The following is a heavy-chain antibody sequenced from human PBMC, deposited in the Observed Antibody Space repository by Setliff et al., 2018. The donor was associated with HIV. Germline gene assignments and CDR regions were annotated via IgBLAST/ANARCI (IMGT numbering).Heavy chain of an antibody. CDR2: INSDGSST. CDR3: VRDITTCWDV. D-gene: IGHD1-20*01. J-gene: IGHJ6*02. CDR1: GFSFSNYW. Sequence: GGSLRLSCAASGFSFSNYWMHWVRQAPGKGLVWVSRINSDGSSTSYADSVKSRFTISRDNPKNMLYLQMNSLRGEDTAVYYCVRDITTCWDVWGQGTTVTVSS. V-gene: IGHV3-74*01.